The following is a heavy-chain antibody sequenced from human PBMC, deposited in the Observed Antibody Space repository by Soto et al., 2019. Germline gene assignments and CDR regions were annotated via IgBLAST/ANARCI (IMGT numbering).Heavy chain of an antibody. D-gene: IGHD3-22*01. Sequence: SLKVSCKSSGYTFTSYGISWVRPAPGQGLEWMGWISAYNGNTNYAQKLQGRVTITADESTSTAYMELSSLRSEDTAVYYCASYHYYDSSGYPVAAFDIWGQGTMVTVSS. J-gene: IGHJ3*02. V-gene: IGHV1-18*01. CDR1: GYTFTSYG. CDR3: ASYHYYDSSGYPVAAFDI. CDR2: ISAYNGNT.